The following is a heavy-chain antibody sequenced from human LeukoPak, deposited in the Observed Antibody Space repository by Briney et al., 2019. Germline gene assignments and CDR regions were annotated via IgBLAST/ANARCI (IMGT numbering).Heavy chain of an antibody. CDR3: ARTDYGDYGAYWFDP. CDR1: GGSLSSYY. Sequence: SETLSLTCTVSGGSLSSYYWSWIRQPPGKGLEWIGYIYYSGSTTYNTSLKSRIIISVDTSKNQFPLKLSSVTAADTAVYYCARTDYGDYGAYWFDPWGQGTLVTVSS. CDR2: IYYSGST. D-gene: IGHD4-17*01. J-gene: IGHJ5*02. V-gene: IGHV4-59*01.